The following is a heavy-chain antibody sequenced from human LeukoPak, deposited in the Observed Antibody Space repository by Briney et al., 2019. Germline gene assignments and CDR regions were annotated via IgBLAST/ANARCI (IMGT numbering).Heavy chain of an antibody. Sequence: GXGLEWXSVIYSGGSTYYSDSVKGRFTISRDNSKNTLYLQMNSLRAEDTAVYYCARDLGYYDSSGYLDWGQGTLVTVSS. V-gene: IGHV3-66*01. CDR2: IYSGGST. CDR3: ARDLGYYDSSGYLD. D-gene: IGHD3-22*01. J-gene: IGHJ4*02.